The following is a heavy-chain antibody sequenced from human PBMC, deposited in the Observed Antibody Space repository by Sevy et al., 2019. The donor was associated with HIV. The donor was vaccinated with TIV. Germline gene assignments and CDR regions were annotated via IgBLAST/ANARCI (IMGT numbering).Heavy chain of an antibody. CDR3: ARGGYSGYRNYYYGMDV. CDR2: ISSSSSSI. J-gene: IGHJ6*02. V-gene: IGHV3-48*02. D-gene: IGHD5-12*01. CDR1: GFTFSSYS. Sequence: GGSLRLSCAASGFTFSSYSMNWVRQAPGKGLEWVSYISSSSSSIYYADSVKGRFTISRDNAKKSLYLQMNSLRDEDTAVYYCARGGYSGYRNYYYGMDVRGQGTTVTVSS.